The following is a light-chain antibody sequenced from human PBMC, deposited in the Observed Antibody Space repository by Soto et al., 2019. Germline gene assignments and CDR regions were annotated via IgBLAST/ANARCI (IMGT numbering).Light chain of an antibody. Sequence: DIQMTQSPSSLYASVGDRVTITCRASQSISTYLNWYQQKPGKAPKLLINAASSLQSGVPSRFSGSRSGTDFTLTISSLQPEDFATYYCQQSYSTPFTFGPGTKVDIK. V-gene: IGKV1-39*01. CDR3: QQSYSTPFT. J-gene: IGKJ3*01. CDR1: QSISTY. CDR2: AAS.